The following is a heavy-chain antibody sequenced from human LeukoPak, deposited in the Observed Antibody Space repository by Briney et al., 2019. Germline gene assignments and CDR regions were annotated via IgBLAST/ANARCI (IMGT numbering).Heavy chain of an antibody. CDR1: GYTFTSYG. D-gene: IGHD3-10*02. CDR3: ARDLSHGLGSTPDAFDI. Sequence: ASVKVSCKASGYTFTSYGISWVRQAPGQGLEWMGWISAYNGNTNYAQKLQGRVTMTTDTSTSTAYMELRSLRSDDTAVYYCARDLSHGLGSTPDAFDIWGQGTMVTVSS. CDR2: ISAYNGNT. V-gene: IGHV1-18*01. J-gene: IGHJ3*02.